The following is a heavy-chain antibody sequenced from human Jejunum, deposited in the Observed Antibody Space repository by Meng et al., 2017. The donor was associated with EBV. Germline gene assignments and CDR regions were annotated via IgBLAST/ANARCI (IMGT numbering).Heavy chain of an antibody. CDR3: ARDRGVEDY. Sequence: QVGAKVTGAALWKPASTLSLICAVSGCSIITVNWWTWVRQPPGKGLEYIGEIHHSGSTKDNPSLQIRVTISVDKSNNHFSLKLSYVAAAYTAVYYCARDRGVEDYWGQGTLVTVSS. V-gene: IGHV4-4*02. J-gene: IGHJ4*02. D-gene: IGHD5-24*01. CDR1: GCSIITVNW. CDR2: IHHSGST.